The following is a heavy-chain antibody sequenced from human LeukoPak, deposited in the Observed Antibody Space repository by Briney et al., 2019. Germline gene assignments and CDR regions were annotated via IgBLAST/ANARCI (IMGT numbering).Heavy chain of an antibody. J-gene: IGHJ4*02. D-gene: IGHD5-18*01. Sequence: GGSLRLSCAASGFSISDYAMHWVRQAPGKGLEWVAFTRYDGSYEYYADSVKGRFTISRDNSKNTLYLQMNSLRAEDTAVYYCARDMSSMGLRATPFDYWGQGTLVTVSS. CDR3: ARDMSSMGLRATPFDY. V-gene: IGHV3-30*02. CDR1: GFSISDYA. CDR2: TRYDGSYE.